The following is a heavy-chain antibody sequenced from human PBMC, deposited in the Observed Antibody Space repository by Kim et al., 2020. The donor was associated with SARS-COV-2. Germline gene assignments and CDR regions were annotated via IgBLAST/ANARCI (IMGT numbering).Heavy chain of an antibody. CDR3: ARERGGPAYDILTNWFDP. J-gene: IGHJ5*02. CDR1: GFTFSSYS. Sequence: GGSLRLSCAASGFTFSSYSMNWVRQAPGKGLEWVSSISSSSSYIYYADSVKGRFTISRDNAKNSLYLQMNSLRAEDTAVYYCARERGGPAYDILTNWFDPWGQGTLVTVSS. V-gene: IGHV3-21*01. D-gene: IGHD3-9*01. CDR2: ISSSSSYI.